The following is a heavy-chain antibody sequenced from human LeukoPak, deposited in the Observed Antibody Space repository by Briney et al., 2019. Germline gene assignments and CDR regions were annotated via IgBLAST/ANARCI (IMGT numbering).Heavy chain of an antibody. CDR2: ISYDGSNK. Sequence: GGSLRLSCAASGFTFSSYAMHWVRQAPGKGLEWVAVISYDGSNKYYADSVKGRFTISRDNSKNTLYLQMNSLRAEDTAVYYCAREYCRSTSCPPHGNWFDPWGQGTLVTVSS. CDR3: AREYCRSTSCPPHGNWFDP. J-gene: IGHJ5*02. D-gene: IGHD2-2*01. CDR1: GFTFSSYA. V-gene: IGHV3-30-3*01.